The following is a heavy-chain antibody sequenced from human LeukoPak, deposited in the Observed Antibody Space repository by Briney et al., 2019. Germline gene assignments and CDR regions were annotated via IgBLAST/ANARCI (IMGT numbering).Heavy chain of an antibody. CDR1: GGSIGSYY. J-gene: IGHJ5*02. CDR3: ARGVRGVMGWFDP. V-gene: IGHV4-59*01. D-gene: IGHD3-10*01. CDR2: VYNSGST. Sequence: SETLSLTCTVSGGSIGSYYWSWIRQPPGQGLEWIGYVYNSGSTNYSPSLKSRVTISVDTSKSQFSLKLSSVTAADTAVYYCARGVRGVMGWFDPWGQGTLVTVSS.